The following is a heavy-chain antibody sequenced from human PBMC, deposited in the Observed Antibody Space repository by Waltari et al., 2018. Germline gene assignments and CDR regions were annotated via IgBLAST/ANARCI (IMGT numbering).Heavy chain of an antibody. CDR2: IYYSGST. V-gene: IGHV4-39*01. Sequence: QLQLQESGPGLVKPSETLSLTCTVAGGSISTSSYYWGWIRQPPGKGLEWVGSIYYSGSTNYNPSLKSRVTISVDTSKNQFSLKVSSVTAADTAVYYCARQFSSGWYSEYWGQGTLVTVSS. CDR1: GGSISTSSYY. D-gene: IGHD6-19*01. CDR3: ARQFSSGWYSEY. J-gene: IGHJ4*02.